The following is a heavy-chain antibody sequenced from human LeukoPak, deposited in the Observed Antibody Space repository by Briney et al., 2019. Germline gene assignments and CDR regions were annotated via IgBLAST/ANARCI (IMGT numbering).Heavy chain of an antibody. CDR2: ISGSGGGT. J-gene: IGHJ3*02. Sequence: GGSLRLSCAASGFTLSSYAMSWVRQAPGKGLEWVSAISGSGGGTYYADSVKGRFTISRDNSKNTLYLQMNSLRAEDTAVYYCAKDLSSSWYLDAFDIWGQGTMVTVSS. D-gene: IGHD6-13*01. CDR1: GFTLSSYA. V-gene: IGHV3-23*01. CDR3: AKDLSSSWYLDAFDI.